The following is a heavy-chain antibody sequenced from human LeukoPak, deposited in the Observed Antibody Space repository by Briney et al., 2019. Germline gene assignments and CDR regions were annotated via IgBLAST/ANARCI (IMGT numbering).Heavy chain of an antibody. CDR3: ARAVAQDFDY. CDR1: GYTFTHYW. Sequence: ASVNVSCKPSGYTFTHYWIHWVRQAPSEGLDWMGMINPGSGETRYAQSFQGRVTMTRDTSTTSVNMELSSLRSEDTAVYYCARAVAQDFDYWGQGTLVTVSS. J-gene: IGHJ4*02. CDR2: INPGSGET. V-gene: IGHV1-46*01.